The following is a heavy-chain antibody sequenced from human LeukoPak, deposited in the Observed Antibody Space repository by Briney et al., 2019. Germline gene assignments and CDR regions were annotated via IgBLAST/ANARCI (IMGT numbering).Heavy chain of an antibody. CDR1: GYSFTSYD. D-gene: IGHD3-22*01. CDR2: MNPNSGNT. V-gene: IGHV1-8*01. CDR3: ASLKNSYDSSGYLVTDAFDI. J-gene: IGHJ3*02. Sequence: ASVKVPCKASGYSFTSYDINWVRQATGQGLEWMGWMNPNSGNTGYAQKFQGRVTMTTDTSTSTAYMELRSLRSDDTAVYYCASLKNSYDSSGYLVTDAFDIWGQGTMVTVSS.